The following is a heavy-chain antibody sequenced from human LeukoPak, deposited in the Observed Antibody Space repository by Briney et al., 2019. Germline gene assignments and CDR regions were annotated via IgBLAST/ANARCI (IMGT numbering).Heavy chain of an antibody. V-gene: IGHV3-33*01. CDR1: GSSFSHHA. D-gene: IGHD5-18*01. Sequence: PGGSLRLSCAASGSSFSHHAMHWVRQSPGKGLEWVALVWYDGSNKYYADSVKGRFTISRDNSKNTLFLQMNSLRAEDTAIYYCARDRRVGYNYGPQDIWGQGTMVTVSS. CDR3: ARDRRVGYNYGPQDI. J-gene: IGHJ3*02. CDR2: VWYDGSNK.